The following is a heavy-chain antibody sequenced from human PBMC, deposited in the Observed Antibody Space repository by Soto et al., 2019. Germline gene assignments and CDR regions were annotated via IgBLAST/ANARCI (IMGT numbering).Heavy chain of an antibody. Sequence: PGGSLRLSCAASGFTFSSYAMSWVRQTPGKGLEWVSAITSRGDNTYYADSVKGRFTISRDNSKNTLYLQMDTLRVDDTAVYYCAKRGGSSCLDPWGQGTLVTVSS. V-gene: IGHV3-23*01. CDR2: ITSRGDNT. CDR3: AKRGGSSCLDP. D-gene: IGHD6-13*01. CDR1: GFTFSSYA. J-gene: IGHJ5*02.